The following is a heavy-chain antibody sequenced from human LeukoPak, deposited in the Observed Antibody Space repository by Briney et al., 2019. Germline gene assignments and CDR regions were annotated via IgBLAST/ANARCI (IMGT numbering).Heavy chain of an antibody. Sequence: PGGSLRLSCAASGFTFSSYAMSWVRQAPGKGLEWVSAISGSGGSTYYADSMKGRFTISRDNSKNTLYLQMNSLRAEDTAVYYCAKDRGITISGVVIRYFDYWGQGTLVTVSS. J-gene: IGHJ4*02. D-gene: IGHD3-3*01. CDR1: GFTFSSYA. V-gene: IGHV3-23*01. CDR3: AKDRGITISGVVIRYFDY. CDR2: ISGSGGST.